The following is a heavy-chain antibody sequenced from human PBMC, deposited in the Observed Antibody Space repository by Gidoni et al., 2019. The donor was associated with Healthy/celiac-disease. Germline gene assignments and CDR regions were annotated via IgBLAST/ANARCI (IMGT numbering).Heavy chain of an antibody. D-gene: IGHD1-26*01. CDR2: INPNSGDT. V-gene: IGHV1-2*02. CDR1: GYTFIDSY. Sequence: QVQLVQSGAEVKKPGASVKVSCKASGYTFIDSYIHWVRQAPGQGLEWMGWINPNSGDTNYAQKFQGRVTMTRDTSISTAYMELSRLRSVDTAVYYCARGSYYNWYFDLWGRGTLVTVSS. J-gene: IGHJ2*01. CDR3: ARGSYYNWYFDL.